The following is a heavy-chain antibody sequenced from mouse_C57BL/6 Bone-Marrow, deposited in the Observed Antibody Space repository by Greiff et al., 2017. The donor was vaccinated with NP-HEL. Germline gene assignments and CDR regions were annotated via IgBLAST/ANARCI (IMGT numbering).Heavy chain of an antibody. Sequence: VQLQQSGPELVKPGASVKISCKASGYTFTDYYINWVKQRPGQGLEWIGWIFPGSGSTYYNEKFKGKATLTVDKSSSTAYMLLSSLTSEDSAVYFCAKITTVVADWYFEVWGTGTTVTVSS. CDR2: IFPGSGST. J-gene: IGHJ1*03. CDR3: AKITTVVADWYFEV. V-gene: IGHV1-75*01. CDR1: GYTFTDYY. D-gene: IGHD1-1*01.